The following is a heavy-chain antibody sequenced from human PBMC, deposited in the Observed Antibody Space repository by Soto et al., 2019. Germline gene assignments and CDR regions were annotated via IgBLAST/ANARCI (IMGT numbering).Heavy chain of an antibody. D-gene: IGHD3-22*01. V-gene: IGHV3-49*03. J-gene: IGHJ5*02. CDR3: TREYYYDSSGYYSSLYNWFDP. CDR2: IRSKAYGGTT. Sequence: QPGGSLRLSCTASGFTFGDYAMSWFRQAPGKGLEWVGFIRSKAYGGTTEYAASVKGRFTISRDDSKSIAYLQMNSLKTEDTAVYYCTREYYYDSSGYYSSLYNWFDPWGQGTLVTVSS. CDR1: GFTFGDYA.